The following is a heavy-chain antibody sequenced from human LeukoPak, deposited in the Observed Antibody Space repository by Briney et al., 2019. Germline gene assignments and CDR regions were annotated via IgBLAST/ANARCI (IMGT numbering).Heavy chain of an antibody. J-gene: IGHJ6*02. D-gene: IGHD3-22*01. CDR2: IYTSGST. CDR3: AREPAVTIVVAPYYYGMDV. V-gene: IGHV4-4*07. CDR1: GCSISSYY. Sequence: PSETLSLTCTVSGCSISSYYWSWIRQPPGKGLEWIGRIYTSGSTNYNPSLKSRVTMSVDTSKNQFSLKLSSVTAADTAVYYCAREPAVTIVVAPYYYGMDVWGQGTTVTVSS.